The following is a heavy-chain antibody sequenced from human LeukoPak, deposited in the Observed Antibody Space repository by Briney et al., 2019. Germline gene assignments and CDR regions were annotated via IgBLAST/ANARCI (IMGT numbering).Heavy chain of an antibody. D-gene: IGHD2-2*01. CDR3: AAVVPAAPFQS. J-gene: IGHJ1*01. CDR1: GFTFSNYW. Sequence: GGSLRLSCAASGFTFSNYWMHWVRQAPGKGLVWVSRINTDGSSTSYADSVKGRFTVSRDNAKNTLFLQMNSLRAEDTAVYYCAAVVPAAPFQSWGQGTLVTVSS. V-gene: IGHV3-74*01. CDR2: INTDGSST.